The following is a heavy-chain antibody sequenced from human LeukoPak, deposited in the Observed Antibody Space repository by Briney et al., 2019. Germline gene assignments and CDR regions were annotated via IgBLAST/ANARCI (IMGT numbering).Heavy chain of an antibody. V-gene: IGHV3-23*01. CDR1: GFSLSSYG. J-gene: IGHJ4*02. CDR2: LSDRGGGT. Sequence: GGSLRLSCAASGFSLSSYGMTWVRQAPGKGLEWVSTLSDRGGGTFYADSVKGRFTISRDNSRNTLYLQMHSLRVEDTAVYYCAKDFVVVPGNVNYFDYWGQGTLVTVSS. D-gene: IGHD2-21*02. CDR3: AKDFVVVPGNVNYFDY.